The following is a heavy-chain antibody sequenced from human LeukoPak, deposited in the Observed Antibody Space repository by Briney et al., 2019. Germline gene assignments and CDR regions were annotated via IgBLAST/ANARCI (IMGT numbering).Heavy chain of an antibody. D-gene: IGHD6-13*01. V-gene: IGHV4-30-2*01. Sequence: TLSLTCTVSGGSISSGGYYWSWIRQPPGKGLEWIGYIYHSGSTYYNPSLKSRVTISVDRSKNQFSLKLSSVTAADTAVYYCARDSAAGVLDYWGQGTLVTVSS. CDR1: GGSISSGGYY. CDR3: ARDSAAGVLDY. J-gene: IGHJ4*02. CDR2: IYHSGST.